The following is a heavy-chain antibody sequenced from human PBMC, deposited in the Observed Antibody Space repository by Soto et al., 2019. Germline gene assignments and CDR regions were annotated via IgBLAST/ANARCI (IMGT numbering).Heavy chain of an antibody. CDR2: IWYDGSNK. V-gene: IGHV3-33*01. D-gene: IGHD3-22*01. J-gene: IGHJ4*02. CDR1: GFTFSSYG. CDR3: ARDNRRYYYDSSGYHDY. Sequence: PGGSLRLSCAASGFTFSSYGMHWVRQAPGKGLEWVAVIWYDGSNKYYADSVKGRFTISRDNSKNTLYLQMNSLRAEDTAVYYCARDNRRYYYDSSGYHDYWGQGTLVTVSS.